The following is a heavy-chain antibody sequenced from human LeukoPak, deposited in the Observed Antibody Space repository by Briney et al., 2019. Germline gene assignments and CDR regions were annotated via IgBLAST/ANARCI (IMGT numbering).Heavy chain of an antibody. V-gene: IGHV4-59*11. CDR2: IYYSGTT. CDR1: GGSISPLY. CDR3: ARGGKAAVAGTSYFDY. J-gene: IGHJ4*02. D-gene: IGHD6-19*01. Sequence: PSETLSLTCSASGGSISPLYWSWIRQPPGKGLEFFGYIYYSGTTNYNPSLKSRVTLSVDTSKNQFSLKLSSVTAADTAVYYCARGGKAAVAGTSYFDYWGQGTLVTVSS.